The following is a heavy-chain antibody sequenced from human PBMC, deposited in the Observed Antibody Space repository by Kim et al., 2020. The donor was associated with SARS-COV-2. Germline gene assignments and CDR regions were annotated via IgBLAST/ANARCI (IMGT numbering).Heavy chain of an antibody. D-gene: IGHD5-18*01. V-gene: IGHV3-30*04. CDR1: GFTFSSSA. CDR3: ARGAIQLWLLFDY. J-gene: IGHJ4*02. Sequence: GGSLRLSCAASGFTFSSSAMYWVRQAPGKGLEWVALISYDGSNKYYADSVKGRFTISRDNSKNTLYLQMNSLRVEDTAVYYCARGAIQLWLLFDYWGQGTLVTVSS. CDR2: ISYDGSNK.